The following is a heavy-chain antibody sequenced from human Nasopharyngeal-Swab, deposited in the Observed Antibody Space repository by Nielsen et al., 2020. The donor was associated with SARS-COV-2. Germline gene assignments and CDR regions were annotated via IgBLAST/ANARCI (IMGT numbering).Heavy chain of an antibody. CDR2: IYYSGST. D-gene: IGHD5-18*01. CDR3: ARLGGDTAMGL. CDR1: GDSISSSSYY. J-gene: IGHJ4*02. V-gene: IGHV4-39*01. Sequence: GSLRLSCTVSGDSISSSSYYWGWIRQPPGKGLEWIGSIYYSGSTYYNPSLKSRVTISVDTSKNQFSLKLSSVTAAYTAVYYCARLGGDTAMGLWGQGTLVTVSS.